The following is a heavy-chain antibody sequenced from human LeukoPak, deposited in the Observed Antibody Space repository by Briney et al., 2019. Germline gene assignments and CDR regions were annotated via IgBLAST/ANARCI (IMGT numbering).Heavy chain of an antibody. CDR1: GFTFNAYA. J-gene: IGHJ4*02. CDR3: AGVERGATTDY. CDR2: INWNGGST. Sequence: GGSLRLSCTASGFTFNAYATNWVRQAPGKGLEWVSGINWNGGSTDYADSVKGRFTISRENAKNSLYLEMNSLRVEDTAFYYCAGVERGATTDYWGQGTLVTVSS. D-gene: IGHD1-26*01. V-gene: IGHV3-20*04.